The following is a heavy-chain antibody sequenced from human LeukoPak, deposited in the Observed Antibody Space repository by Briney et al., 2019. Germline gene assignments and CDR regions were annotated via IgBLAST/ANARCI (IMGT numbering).Heavy chain of an antibody. CDR1: GGSISSSNW. CDR2: IYHSGST. Sequence: SETLSLTCTVSGGSISSSNWWSWVRQPPGKGLEWIGEIYHSGSTNYNPSLKSRVTMSLDASKNQFSLELNSVTPADTAVYYCARGGNYWPQWWFDPWGRGTLVSVSS. CDR3: ARGGNYWPQWWFDP. V-gene: IGHV4-4*02. D-gene: IGHD1-26*01. J-gene: IGHJ5*02.